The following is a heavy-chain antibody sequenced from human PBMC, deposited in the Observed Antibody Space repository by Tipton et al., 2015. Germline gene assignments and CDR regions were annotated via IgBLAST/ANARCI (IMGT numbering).Heavy chain of an antibody. CDR1: GGSISSYS. D-gene: IGHD6-19*01. CDR2: IFTSGST. J-gene: IGHJ4*02. V-gene: IGHV4-4*07. Sequence: TLSLTCTVSGGSISSYSWSWIRQPAGRGLEWIGHIFTSGSTNYNSSLKSRVTMSVDTSTNQFSLKLSSVTAADTAVYYCARAVAGTFDYWGQGTLVTVSS. CDR3: ARAVAGTFDY.